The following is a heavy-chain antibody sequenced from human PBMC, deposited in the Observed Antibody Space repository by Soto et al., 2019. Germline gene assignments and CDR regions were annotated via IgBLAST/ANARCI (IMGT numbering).Heavy chain of an antibody. J-gene: IGHJ4*02. Sequence: EVQLLESGGGLVQPGGSLRLSCAASGFTFNNYAMTWVRQAPGKGLEWVSAISGGGDTTSYADSVKGRFTVSRDGSKNTLYRQVSSLRGEDTALYYCAKGRGGSGSLTPRVDFWGQGTLVTVSS. V-gene: IGHV3-23*01. D-gene: IGHD3-10*01. CDR1: GFTFNNYA. CDR2: ISGGGDTT. CDR3: AKGRGGSGSLTPRVDF.